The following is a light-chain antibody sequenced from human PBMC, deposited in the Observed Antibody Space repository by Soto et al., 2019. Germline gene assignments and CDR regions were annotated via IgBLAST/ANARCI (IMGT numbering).Light chain of an antibody. CDR2: GAS. CDR3: QQYNKWPPIT. CDR1: QSVSSN. Sequence: EIVMTQSPATLSVSPGERATLSCRASQSVSSNLAGYQQKPGQAPGVLIYGASTRATGIPARFSGSGSGTEFTLTISSLQSEDFAVYYCQQYNKWPPITFGQGTRLEIK. V-gene: IGKV3-15*01. J-gene: IGKJ5*01.